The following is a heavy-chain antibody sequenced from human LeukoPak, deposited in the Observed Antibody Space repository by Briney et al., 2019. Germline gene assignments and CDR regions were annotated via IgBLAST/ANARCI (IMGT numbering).Heavy chain of an antibody. CDR3: ARRVVGPGLRYSSSWYYFDY. Sequence: GESLKISCKGSGYSFTSYWIGWVRQMPGKGLEWMGIIYPGDSDTRYSPSFQGQVTISADKSISTAYLQWSSLKASDTAMYYCARRVVGPGLRYSSSWYYFDYWGQGTLVTVSS. J-gene: IGHJ4*02. D-gene: IGHD6-13*01. V-gene: IGHV5-51*01. CDR2: IYPGDSDT. CDR1: GYSFTSYW.